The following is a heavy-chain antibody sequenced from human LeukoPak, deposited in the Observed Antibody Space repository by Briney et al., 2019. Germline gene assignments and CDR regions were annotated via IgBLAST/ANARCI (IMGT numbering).Heavy chain of an antibody. J-gene: IGHJ6*03. V-gene: IGHV3-43*01. CDR2: ITRDGSGT. D-gene: IGHD3-10*01. Sequence: GGSLRLSCAASGFTLDRYTMYWVRQPPGKGLEWVAHITRDGSGTYYADSVKGRFTISRDNSKKSLYLQMNSLRIEDTALYYCAKDWAMIREDYYMDVWGKGTTVTVSS. CDR1: GFTLDRYT. CDR3: AKDWAMIREDYYMDV.